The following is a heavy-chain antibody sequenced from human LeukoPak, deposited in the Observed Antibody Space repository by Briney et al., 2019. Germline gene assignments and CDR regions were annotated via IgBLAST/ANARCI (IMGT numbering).Heavy chain of an antibody. Sequence: PGGSLRLSCAASGFTFRNFAMKWVRQAPGKGLEWVSSISSSSSYIYYADSVKGRFTISRDNAKNSLYLQMNSLRAEDTAVYYCARDLSVAGTAWFDPWGQGTLVTVSS. CDR2: ISSSSSYI. D-gene: IGHD6-19*01. CDR1: GFTFRNFA. CDR3: ARDLSVAGTAWFDP. J-gene: IGHJ5*02. V-gene: IGHV3-21*01.